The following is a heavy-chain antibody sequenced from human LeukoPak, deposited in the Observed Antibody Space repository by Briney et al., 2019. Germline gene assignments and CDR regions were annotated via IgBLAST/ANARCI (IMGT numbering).Heavy chain of an antibody. CDR2: ISRSSTTI. CDR3: AKDPTSSSALDY. Sequence: GGSLRLSCAASGFTFSSYSMNWVRQAPGKGLEWVPYISRSSTTIYYAGSVKGRFTISRDNAKNSLYLQMNSLRADDTAVYYCAKDPTSSSALDYWGQGTLVTVSS. D-gene: IGHD6-6*01. J-gene: IGHJ4*02. CDR1: GFTFSSYS. V-gene: IGHV3-48*01.